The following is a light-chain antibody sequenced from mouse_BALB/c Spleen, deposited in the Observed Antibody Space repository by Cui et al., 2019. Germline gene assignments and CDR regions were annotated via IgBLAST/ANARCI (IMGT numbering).Light chain of an antibody. CDR3: HQWSSNPFT. J-gene: IGKJ4*01. CDR2: DTS. V-gene: IGKV4-59*01. Sequence: QIVLTQSPAIMSASPGEKVTMTCSASSSVSYMHWYQQKSGTSPKRWIYDTSNLASAVPARFSGSGSGTSYSLTISSMEAEDAATYYCHQWSSNPFTFGSGTKLEIK. CDR1: SSVSY.